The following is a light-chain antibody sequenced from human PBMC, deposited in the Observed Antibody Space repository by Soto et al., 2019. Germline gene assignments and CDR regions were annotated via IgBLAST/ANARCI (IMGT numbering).Light chain of an antibody. Sequence: EIAMTQSPATLSVSPGESATLSCRASQSVSSSYLAWYQHKPGQAPRLLIYGASSRATGIPDRFSGSGSGTDFTLTITRLEPEDFAVYYCQQYGSLPRTFGQGTKVDIK. CDR1: QSVSSSY. V-gene: IGKV3-20*01. J-gene: IGKJ1*01. CDR2: GAS. CDR3: QQYGSLPRT.